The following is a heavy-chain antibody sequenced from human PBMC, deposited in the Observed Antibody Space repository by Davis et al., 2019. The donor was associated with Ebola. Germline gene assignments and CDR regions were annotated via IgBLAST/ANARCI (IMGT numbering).Heavy chain of an antibody. CDR3: ARVYRYCGGDCSFDY. D-gene: IGHD2-21*02. V-gene: IGHV3-74*01. CDR1: GFTFSSYW. Sequence: GESLKISCAASGFTFSSYWMHWVRQAPGKGLVWVSRINSDGSSTSYADSVKGRFTISRDNAKNTLYLQMNSLRAEDTAVYYCARVYRYCGGDCSFDYWGQGTLVTVSS. CDR2: INSDGSST. J-gene: IGHJ4*02.